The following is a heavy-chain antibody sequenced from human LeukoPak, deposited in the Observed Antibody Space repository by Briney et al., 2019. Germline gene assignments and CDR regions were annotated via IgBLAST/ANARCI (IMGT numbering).Heavy chain of an antibody. V-gene: IGHV4-39*01. Sequence: SETLSLTCPVSGGFISSSGYYWGWIRQPPGKGLEWIGSMYSRGSTYYNPSLKSRVTISVDTSKNQFSLKLDSVTAADTAVYYCARHDYWGQGTLVTVSS. CDR2: MYSRGST. CDR1: GGFISSSGYY. CDR3: ARHDY. J-gene: IGHJ4*02.